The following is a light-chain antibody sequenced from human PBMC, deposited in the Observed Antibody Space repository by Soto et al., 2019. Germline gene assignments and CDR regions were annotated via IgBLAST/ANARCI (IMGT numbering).Light chain of an antibody. V-gene: IGLV1-44*01. CDR2: ASD. CDR1: GSNIGSNP. Sequence: QSVLTQPPSSSGTPGQRVSISCSGGGSNIGSNPVNWYQQLPGTASKLLIYASDQRPSGVPDRFSGSKSGTSASLAISGLKSEDETDYYFSAWSASLNGPVFGVGTQMTV. J-gene: IGLJ2*01. CDR3: SAWSASLNGPV.